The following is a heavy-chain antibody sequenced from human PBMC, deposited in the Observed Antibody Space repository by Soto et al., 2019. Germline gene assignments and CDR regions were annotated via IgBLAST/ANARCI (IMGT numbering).Heavy chain of an antibody. D-gene: IGHD5-12*01. Sequence: GGSLRLSCEASGFSFSSYAMHWVRQAPGKGLEWVAVISYDGRHKDYADSVKGRFTISRDNSKNTLYLQMNSLRAEDTAVYYCATTYTYSGNKWFDPWGQEPWSPSPQ. CDR3: ATTYTYSGNKWFDP. CDR1: GFSFSSYA. V-gene: IGHV3-30*04. J-gene: IGHJ5*02. CDR2: ISYDGRHK.